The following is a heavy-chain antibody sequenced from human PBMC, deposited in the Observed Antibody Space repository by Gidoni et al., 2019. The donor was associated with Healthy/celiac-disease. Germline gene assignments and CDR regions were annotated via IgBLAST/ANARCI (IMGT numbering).Heavy chain of an antibody. CDR2: ISYDGSNK. Sequence: QVQLVESGGGVVLPGRSLRISCADSAFTFSSYGMHWVRQAPGQGLEWVAVISYDGSNKYYVDSVKGRFTISRDNSKNTLYLQMNSLRAEDTAVYYCAKPDIVGATEPNYAFDIWGQGTMVTVSS. CDR1: AFTFSSYG. D-gene: IGHD1-26*01. J-gene: IGHJ3*02. CDR3: AKPDIVGATEPNYAFDI. V-gene: IGHV3-30*18.